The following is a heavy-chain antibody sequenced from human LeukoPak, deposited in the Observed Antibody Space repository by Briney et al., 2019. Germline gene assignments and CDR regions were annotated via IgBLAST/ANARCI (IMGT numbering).Heavy chain of an antibody. J-gene: IGHJ4*02. CDR2: ISGSGGST. CDR1: GFTFSSYE. D-gene: IGHD6-19*01. V-gene: IGHV3-23*01. CDR3: AKDGNSGWYNY. Sequence: GGSLRLSCAASGFTFSSYEMNWVRQAPGKGLEWVPAISGSGGSTYYADSVKGRFTISRDNSKNTLYLQMNSLRAEDTAVYYCAKDGNSGWYNYWGQGTLVTVSS.